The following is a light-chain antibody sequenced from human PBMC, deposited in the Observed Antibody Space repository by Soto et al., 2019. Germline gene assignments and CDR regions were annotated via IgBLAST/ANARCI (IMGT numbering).Light chain of an antibody. V-gene: IGLV2-14*01. CDR1: SSDVGGYNF. CDR2: DVS. J-gene: IGLJ1*01. CDR3: TSYTSSNTLYV. Sequence: QSALTQPASVSGSPGQSITISCTGTSSDVGGYNFVSWYQQHPGKAPKLMIYDVSNRPSGVSNRFSGSKSANTASLTISGLQADDDADYYCTSYTSSNTLYVFGPGTQLTVL.